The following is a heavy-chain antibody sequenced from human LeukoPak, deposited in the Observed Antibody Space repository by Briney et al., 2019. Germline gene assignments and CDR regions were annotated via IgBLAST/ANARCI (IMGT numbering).Heavy chain of an antibody. J-gene: IGHJ4*02. D-gene: IGHD6-13*01. Sequence: SETLSLTCTVSGGSISSSSYYWGWIRQPPGKGLEWSGGIYYSGSTYYNPSLKSRVTISADTSKNEVSLSLRSVTATDTAVYYCARVARAAAAGIAHCDYWGQGKLVTVSS. V-gene: IGHV4-39*07. CDR1: GGSISSSSYY. CDR2: IYYSGST. CDR3: ARVARAAAAGIAHCDY.